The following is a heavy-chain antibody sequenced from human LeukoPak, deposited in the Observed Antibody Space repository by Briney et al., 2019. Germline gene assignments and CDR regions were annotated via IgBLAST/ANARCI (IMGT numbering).Heavy chain of an antibody. CDR3: AKAPVTTCRGAFCYPFDY. J-gene: IGHJ4*02. CDR1: GFTFSSYA. Sequence: GGSLRLSCAASGFTFSSYAMSWVRQAPGKGLEWVSAISGSGGSTYHADSVKGRFTISRDSSKNTLFLQMNRLRPEDAAVYYCAKAPVTTCRGAFCYPFDYWGLGTLVTVSS. CDR2: ISGSGGST. V-gene: IGHV3-23*01. D-gene: IGHD2-15*01.